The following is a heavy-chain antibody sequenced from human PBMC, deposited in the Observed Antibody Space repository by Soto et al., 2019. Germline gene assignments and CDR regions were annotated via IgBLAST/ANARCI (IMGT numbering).Heavy chain of an antibody. CDR1: AYTFTSYY. D-gene: IGHD6-13*01. J-gene: IGHJ3*01. CDR2: INPSRGGT. CDR3: TISIITTAGTDAFDL. Sequence: QVQLVQSGAAVKKPGASVRVSCKASAYTFTSYYVHWVRQAPGQGPEWMGMINPSRGGTDYAQKFQGRVTMTRDTSTTTVYMELSSLRSEDTAIYYCTISIITTAGTDAFDLWGQGTLVTVSS. V-gene: IGHV1-46*03.